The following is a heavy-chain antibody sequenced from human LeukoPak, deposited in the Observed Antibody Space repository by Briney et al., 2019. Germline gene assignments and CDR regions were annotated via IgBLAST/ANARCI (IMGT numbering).Heavy chain of an antibody. Sequence: GGPLRLPCEAPGLTFRSIWLHWFRKAPGKGLDWLANIKQDGSEKYYVDSVKGRFTISRDNAKNSLYLQMNSLRAEDTAVYSCVRDGDTSGYTNWGQGTLVTVSS. J-gene: IGHJ4*02. CDR1: GLTFRSIW. V-gene: IGHV3-7*01. D-gene: IGHD3-22*01. CDR2: IKQDGSEK. CDR3: VRDGDTSGYTN.